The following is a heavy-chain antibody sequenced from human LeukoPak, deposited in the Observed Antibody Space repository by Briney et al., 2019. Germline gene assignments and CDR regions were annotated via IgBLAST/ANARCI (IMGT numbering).Heavy chain of an antibody. Sequence: GGSLRLSCAASGFTVSTYGMSWVRQAPGKGLEWVSSIGSSSSYIYYADSVKGRSTISRDNAKNSLYLQMNSLRAEDTAVYYCAKKYYDFWSGNDYWGQGTLVTVSS. CDR2: IGSSSSYI. CDR3: AKKYYDFWSGNDY. V-gene: IGHV3-21*04. CDR1: GFTVSTYG. D-gene: IGHD3-3*01. J-gene: IGHJ4*02.